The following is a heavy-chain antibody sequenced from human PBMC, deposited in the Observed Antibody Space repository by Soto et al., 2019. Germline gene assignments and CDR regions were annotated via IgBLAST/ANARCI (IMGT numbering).Heavy chain of an antibody. Sequence: EVQLVESGGALVQPGGSLRLSCAAAGFTFSNYWMHWVRQPPGKGLVWVSRLKGDASSANYADSAEGRFTISRDNAKNTVYLHMNSLRAEDTAVYYCARGIPGHYGFDVWGHGTMVSVSS. CDR3: ARGIPGHYGFDV. D-gene: IGHD1-1*01. V-gene: IGHV3-74*01. CDR1: GFTFSNYW. J-gene: IGHJ3*01. CDR2: LKGDASSA.